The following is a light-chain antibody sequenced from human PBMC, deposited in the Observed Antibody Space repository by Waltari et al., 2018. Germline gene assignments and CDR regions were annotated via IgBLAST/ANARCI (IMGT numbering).Light chain of an antibody. Sequence: DIQMTQSPSSLSASAGDRVTITCQASQDIVNFLNWYQQQPGRAPNLLIYDASNLETGVPSRFSVSGSGTHFTFTITSLQSEDISTYYCQQYDNFPFTFGQGTKVEIK. V-gene: IGKV1-33*01. CDR3: QQYDNFPFT. CDR2: DAS. CDR1: QDIVNF. J-gene: IGKJ2*01.